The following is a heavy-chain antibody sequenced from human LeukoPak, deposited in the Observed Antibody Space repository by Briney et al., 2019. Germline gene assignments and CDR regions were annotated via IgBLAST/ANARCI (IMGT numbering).Heavy chain of an antibody. CDR2: MNPNSGNT. J-gene: IGHJ6*02. D-gene: IGHD6-19*01. V-gene: IGHV1-8*01. CDR1: GYTFTSYD. CDR3: ARDISMGSSAYKVSGMDV. Sequence: ASVKVSCKASGYTFTSYDINWVRQATGQGLEWMGWMNPNSGNTGYAQKFQGRVTMTRNTSISTAYMELRSLRSDDTAVYYCARDISMGSSAYKVSGMDVWGQGTTVTVSS.